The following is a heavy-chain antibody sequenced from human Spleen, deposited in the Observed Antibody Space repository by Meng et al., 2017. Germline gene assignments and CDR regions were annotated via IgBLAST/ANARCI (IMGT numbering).Heavy chain of an antibody. CDR1: GYNFAAYY. Sequence: ASVKVSCKPSGYNFAAYYIHWVRQAPGQGLEWLGRINPKSGDTHYSQKFQARVTMTRDTSISSAYMELGGLGSDDTAMYYCTREEAITAAEYDSVYFWGQGTLVTVSS. CDR3: TREEAITAAEYDSVYF. D-gene: IGHD1-20*01. CDR2: INPKSGDT. V-gene: IGHV1-2*06. J-gene: IGHJ4*02.